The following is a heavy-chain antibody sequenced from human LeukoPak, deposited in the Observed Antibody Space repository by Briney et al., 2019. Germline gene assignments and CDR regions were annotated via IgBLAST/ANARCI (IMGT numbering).Heavy chain of an antibody. D-gene: IGHD1-26*01. V-gene: IGHV3-30*18. CDR1: GFTFGSYG. J-gene: IGHJ4*02. CDR3: AKDLYSGSYSAFDY. CDR2: ISYDGSNK. Sequence: PTGRSLRLSCAASGFTFGSYGIHWVRQAPGKGLEWVAVISYDGSNKYYADSVKGRFTISRDNSKNTLYLQMNSLRAEDTAVYYCAKDLYSGSYSAFDYWGQGTLVTVSS.